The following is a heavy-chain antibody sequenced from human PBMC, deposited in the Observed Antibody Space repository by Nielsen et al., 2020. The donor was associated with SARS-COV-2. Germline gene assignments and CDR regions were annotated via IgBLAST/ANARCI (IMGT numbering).Heavy chain of an antibody. CDR3: ARDKWNSGSPRSFDY. Sequence: ASVKVSCKASGYTFTTYDLHWVRQAAGLGLEWMGWISAYNGNTNYAQKVQGRVTMTTDTSTNTAYMELRSLRSDDTAVYYCARDKWNSGSPRSFDYWGQGTLVTVSS. V-gene: IGHV1-18*01. CDR1: GYTFTTYD. CDR2: ISAYNGNT. J-gene: IGHJ4*02. D-gene: IGHD1-26*01.